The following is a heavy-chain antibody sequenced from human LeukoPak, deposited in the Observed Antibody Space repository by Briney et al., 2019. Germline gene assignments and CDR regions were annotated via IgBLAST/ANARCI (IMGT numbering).Heavy chain of an antibody. J-gene: IGHJ5*02. D-gene: IGHD3-10*01. CDR1: GGSISSGGYY. Sequence: TLSLTCTVSGGSISSGGYYWSWIRQHPGKGLEWIGYIYYSGSTYYNPSLKSRVTISVDTSKNQFSLKLSSVTAADTAVYYCAREWRLWFGEFVDFGADNWFDPWGQGTLVTVSS. CDR2: IYYSGST. V-gene: IGHV4-31*03. CDR3: AREWRLWFGEFVDFGADNWFDP.